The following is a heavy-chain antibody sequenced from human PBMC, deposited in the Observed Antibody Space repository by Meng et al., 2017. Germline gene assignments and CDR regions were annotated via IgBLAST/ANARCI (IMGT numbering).Heavy chain of an antibody. CDR2: TYYRSKWYN. CDR1: GDSVSSNSAA. D-gene: IGHD6-13*01. Sequence: SETLSLTCAISGDSVSSNSAAWNWIRQSPSRGLEWLGRTYYRSKWYNDYAVSVKSRITINPDTSKNQFSLQLNSVTPEDTAVYYCAREEPYFGYSSSWLIYYFDYWGQGTLVTVSS. CDR3: AREEPYFGYSSSWLIYYFDY. J-gene: IGHJ4*02. V-gene: IGHV6-1*01.